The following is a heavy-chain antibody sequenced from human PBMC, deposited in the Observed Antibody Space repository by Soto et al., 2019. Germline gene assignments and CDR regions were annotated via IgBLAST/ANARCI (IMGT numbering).Heavy chain of an antibody. V-gene: IGHV4-39*01. CDR1: DGSSISSSYY. CDR2: IYYSGST. Sequence: VGDGSSISSSYYWCWNSQHPGKGLEWIGSIYYSGSTYYNPSLKSRVTISVDTSKNQFSLKLSSVTDADTAVYYCARLKEGVTAAQRLDRLVYSGQRTLVTVPS. J-gene: IGHJ4*02. CDR3: ARLKEGVTAAQRLDRLVY. D-gene: IGHD6-6*01.